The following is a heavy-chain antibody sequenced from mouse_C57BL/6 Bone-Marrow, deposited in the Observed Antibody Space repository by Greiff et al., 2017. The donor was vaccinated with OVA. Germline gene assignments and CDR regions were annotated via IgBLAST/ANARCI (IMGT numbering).Heavy chain of an antibody. D-gene: IGHD1-1*01. V-gene: IGHV5-17*01. J-gene: IGHJ2*01. CDR2: ISSGSSTI. CDR1: GFTFSDYG. CDR3: AREGLCYYSTLDY. Sequence: EVKLVESGGGLVKPGGSLKLSCAASGFTFSDYGMHWVRQAPEKGLEWVAYISSGSSTIYYADTVKGRFTISRDNAKNTLFLQMTSLRSEDTAMYYCAREGLCYYSTLDYWDQGTTLTVSS.